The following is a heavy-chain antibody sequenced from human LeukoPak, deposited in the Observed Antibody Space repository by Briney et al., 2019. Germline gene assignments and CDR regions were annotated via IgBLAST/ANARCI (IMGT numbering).Heavy chain of an antibody. CDR2: IRYDGSNK. V-gene: IGHV3-30*02. CDR1: GLTFSRYA. Sequence: GGSLRLSCAASGLTFSRYAMHWVRQAPGKGLEWVAFIRYDGSNKYYADPVKGRFTISRDNSKNTLYLQMNSLRPEDTAVYYCAKDRGDGYPTHFDYWGQGTLVTVSS. J-gene: IGHJ4*02. D-gene: IGHD5-24*01. CDR3: AKDRGDGYPTHFDY.